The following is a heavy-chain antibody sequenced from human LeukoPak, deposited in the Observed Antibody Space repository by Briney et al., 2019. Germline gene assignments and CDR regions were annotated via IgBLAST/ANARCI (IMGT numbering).Heavy chain of an antibody. CDR3: ARGGGLDV. J-gene: IGHJ6*02. D-gene: IGHD3-16*01. CDR2: INHNGNVN. V-gene: IGHV3-7*03. CDR1: GFTFSSYG. Sequence: GGSLRLSCAASGFTFSSYGMNWARQAPGKGLEWVASINHNGNVNYYVDSVKGRFTISRDNAKNSLYLQMSNLRAEDTAVYFCARGGGLDVWGQGATVTVSS.